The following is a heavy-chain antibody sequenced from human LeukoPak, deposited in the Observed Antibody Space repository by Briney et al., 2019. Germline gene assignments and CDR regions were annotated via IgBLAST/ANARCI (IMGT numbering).Heavy chain of an antibody. CDR1: GFTFTDYA. J-gene: IGHJ6*04. V-gene: IGHV3-23*01. CDR3: AKGTTDYGSGYGMDV. CDR2: ISGIATGGNT. D-gene: IGHD3-10*01. Sequence: PGGSLRLSCATSGFTFTDYAMNWVRQAPGKGLEWVSAISGIATGGNTYYRDSVKGQFTISRDNSKNMLYLEMNSLRAEDTAVYCCAKGTTDYGSGYGMDVWGKGTTVTVSS.